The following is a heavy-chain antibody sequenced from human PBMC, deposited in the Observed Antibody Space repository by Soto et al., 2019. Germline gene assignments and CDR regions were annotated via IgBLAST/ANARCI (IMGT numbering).Heavy chain of an antibody. D-gene: IGHD2-2*01. CDR3: ARVHGYCSSTSCPYDY. V-gene: IGHV3-33*01. CDR2: IWYDGSNK. J-gene: IGHJ4*02. CDR1: GFTFSSYG. Sequence: GGSLRLSCAASGFTFSSYGMHWVRQAPGKGLEWVAVIWYDGSNKYYADSVKGRFTISRDNSKNTLYLQMNSLRAEDTAVYYCARVHGYCSSTSCPYDYWGQGTLVTVSS.